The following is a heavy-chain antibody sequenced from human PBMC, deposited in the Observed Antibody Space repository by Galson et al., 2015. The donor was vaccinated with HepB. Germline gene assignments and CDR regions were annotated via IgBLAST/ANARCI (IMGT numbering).Heavy chain of an antibody. D-gene: IGHD4-23*01. V-gene: IGHV3-48*04. CDR3: ARDGKGSENY. J-gene: IGHJ4*02. CDR2: ISSSSSTI. Sequence: SLRLSCAASGFTFSSYSMNWVRQAPGKGLEWVSYISSSSSTIYYADSVKGRFTISRDNAKNSLYLQMNSLRAEDTAVYYCARDGKGSENYWGQGTLVTVSS. CDR1: GFTFSSYS.